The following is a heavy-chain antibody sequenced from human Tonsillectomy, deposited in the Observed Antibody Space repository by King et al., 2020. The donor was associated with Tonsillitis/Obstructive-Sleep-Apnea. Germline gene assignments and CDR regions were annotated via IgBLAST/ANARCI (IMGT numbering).Heavy chain of an antibody. D-gene: IGHD2-2*02. Sequence: VPLQQWGAGLLKPSETLSLTCAVYGGSFTAYYWSWIRQPPGKGLEWIGEINHGGITNYNPSLKSRVTISVDTSKNQFSLNLTSVTAADTAVYYCARGEAPDCSGSSCYIWFDPWGQGTLVTVSS. V-gene: IGHV4-34*01. CDR2: INHGGIT. J-gene: IGHJ5*02. CDR3: ARGEAPDCSGSSCYIWFDP. CDR1: GGSFTAYY.